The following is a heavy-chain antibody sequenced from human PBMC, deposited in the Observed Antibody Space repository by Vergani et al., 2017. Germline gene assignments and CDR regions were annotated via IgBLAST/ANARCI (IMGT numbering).Heavy chain of an antibody. CDR1: GESFSSFY. CDR2: INNDGNT. CDR3: TIRPRVNLVGGEIVTKRTFDY. D-gene: IGHD3-10*01. J-gene: IGHJ4*02. Sequence: QVQLQQWGAGVVKPSGTLSLTCAVFGESFSSFYWRWIRQPPGKGLEWIGEINNDGNTNYNPSLESRVTVSRDTAKNQFSLNLMSVTAADTAMYYCTIRPRVNLVGGEIVTKRTFDYRSQGSLVTVSS. V-gene: IGHV4-34*02.